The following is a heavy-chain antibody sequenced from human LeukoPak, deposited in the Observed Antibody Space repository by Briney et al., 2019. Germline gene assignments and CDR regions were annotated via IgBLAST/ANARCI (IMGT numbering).Heavy chain of an antibody. J-gene: IGHJ4*02. Sequence: GGSLRLSCAASGFTFSSYTMHWVRQAPGKGLEWVAVISYDESNKYYADSVKGRFTISRDNSRNTLYLQMNSLRAEDTALYYCAREYYSGWYDYWGQGTLVTVSS. V-gene: IGHV3-30-3*01. CDR2: ISYDESNK. D-gene: IGHD6-19*01. CDR1: GFTFSSYT. CDR3: AREYYSGWYDY.